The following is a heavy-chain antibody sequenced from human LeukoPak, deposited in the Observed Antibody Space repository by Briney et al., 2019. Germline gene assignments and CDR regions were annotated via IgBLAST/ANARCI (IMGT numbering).Heavy chain of an antibody. V-gene: IGHV3-23*01. CDR3: AKDVCTSPRCLLYFDS. J-gene: IGHJ4*02. D-gene: IGHD2-8*01. CDR1: GFAFSNYA. CDR2: ISGFNT. Sequence: GGSLRLSCTTSGFAFSNYAMNWVRQAPGKGPEWVSGISGFNTYYADSVKGRCTIFRDNSKNVLYLQMDRLRAEDTAVYSCAKDVCTSPRCLLYFDSWGQGTLVTVSS.